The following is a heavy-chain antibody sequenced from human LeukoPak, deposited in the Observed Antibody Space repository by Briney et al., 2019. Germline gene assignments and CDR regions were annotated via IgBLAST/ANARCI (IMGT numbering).Heavy chain of an antibody. V-gene: IGHV3-7*01. CDR2: IKQDGSEK. D-gene: IGHD3-16*01. Sequence: HPGGSLRLSCVGSGFTFSNYWLTWVRQAPGKGLECVANIKQDGSEKYYVDSVKGRFTISRDNAKNSVYLQMNSLRVEDTAVYYCARDHVGGKYYYMDVWGKGTTVTVSS. CDR1: GFTFSNYW. J-gene: IGHJ6*03. CDR3: ARDHVGGKYYYMDV.